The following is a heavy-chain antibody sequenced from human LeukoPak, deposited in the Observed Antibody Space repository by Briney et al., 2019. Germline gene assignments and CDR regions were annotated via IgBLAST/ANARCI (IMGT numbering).Heavy chain of an antibody. CDR3: ARGWYYFDY. CDR2: IYYSGST. D-gene: IGHD2-15*01. J-gene: IGHJ4*02. Sequence: MPSETLSLTCTVSGVSISSYYWSWIRQPPGKGLEWIGYIYYSGSTNYHPSLKSRVTISVDTSKNQSSLKLSSVTAADTAVYYCARGWYYFDYWGQGTLVTVSS. CDR1: GVSISSYY. V-gene: IGHV4-59*12.